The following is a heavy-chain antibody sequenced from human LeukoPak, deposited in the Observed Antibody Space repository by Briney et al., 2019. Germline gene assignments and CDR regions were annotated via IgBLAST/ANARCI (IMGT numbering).Heavy chain of an antibody. CDR3: AKTCNDVLDY. CDR2: IPFDGNNE. V-gene: IGHV3-30*02. Sequence: GGSLRLSCAASGFTFSTFGMHWVRQPPGKGLEWVAFIPFDGNNEYYADSVKGRFTISRDNFKNTLYLQLNSLRAEDTAVYYCAKTCNDVLDYWGQGTLVTVSS. D-gene: IGHD1-1*01. J-gene: IGHJ4*02. CDR1: GFTFSTFG.